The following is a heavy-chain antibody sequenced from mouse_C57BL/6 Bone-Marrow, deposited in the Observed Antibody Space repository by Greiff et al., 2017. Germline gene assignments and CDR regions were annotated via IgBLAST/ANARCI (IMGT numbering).Heavy chain of an antibody. D-gene: IGHD1-1*01. CDR3: ARHYYRGRCYWYFDV. Sequence: QVQLKQPGAELVKPGASVKMSCKASGYTFTSYWITWVKQRPGQGLEWIGDIYPGSGSTNYNEKFKSKATLTVDTSSSTAYMQLSSLTSEDSAVYYYARHYYRGRCYWYFDVWGTGTTVTVSS. CDR1: GYTFTSYW. J-gene: IGHJ1*03. V-gene: IGHV1-55*01. CDR2: IYPGSGST.